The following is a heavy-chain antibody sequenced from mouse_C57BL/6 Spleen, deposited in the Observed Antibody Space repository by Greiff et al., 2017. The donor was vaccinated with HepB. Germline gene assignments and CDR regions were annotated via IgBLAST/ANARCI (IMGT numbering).Heavy chain of an antibody. CDR3: ARNDYKAMDY. CDR2: ISSGSSTI. V-gene: IGHV5-17*01. CDR1: GFTFSDYG. Sequence: DVKLVESGGGLVKPGGSLKLSCAASGFTFSDYGMHWVRQAPEKGLEWVAYISSGSSTIYYADTVKGRFTISRDNAKNTLFLQMTSLRSEDTAMYYCARNDYKAMDYWGQGTSVTVSS. J-gene: IGHJ4*01. D-gene: IGHD2-4*01.